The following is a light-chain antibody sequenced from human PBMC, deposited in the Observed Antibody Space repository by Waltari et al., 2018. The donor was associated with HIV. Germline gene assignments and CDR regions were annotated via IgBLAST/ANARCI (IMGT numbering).Light chain of an antibody. CDR3: ASHAGSKDV. V-gene: IGLV2-8*01. J-gene: IGLJ2*01. Sequence: QSALTQPPSASGSPGQSVTISCTGTSRDVGAYTYVPWFQQHPGKAPKHMIYDVTKRPSGVPDRFSGSKSGTTASLTVSGLQAEDEADYYCASHAGSKDVFGGGTRLTVL. CDR1: SRDVGAYTY. CDR2: DVT.